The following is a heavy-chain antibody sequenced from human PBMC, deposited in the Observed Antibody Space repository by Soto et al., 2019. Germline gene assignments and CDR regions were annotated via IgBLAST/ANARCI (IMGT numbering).Heavy chain of an antibody. CDR3: ARDREYNWNYNWFDP. CDR2: ISTYNGNT. V-gene: IGHV1-18*01. Sequence: GASVKVSCKASGYTFTSYGISWVRQAPGQGLEWMGWISTYNGNTNFTQKLQGRVTMTTDTSTSTAYMELRSLRSDDTAVYYCARDREYNWNYNWFDPWGQGTLVNVSS. CDR1: GYTFTSYG. D-gene: IGHD1-7*01. J-gene: IGHJ5*02.